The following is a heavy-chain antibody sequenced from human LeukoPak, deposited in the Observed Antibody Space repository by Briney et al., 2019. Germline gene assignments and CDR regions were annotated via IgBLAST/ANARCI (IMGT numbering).Heavy chain of an antibody. CDR1: GYSFSAYY. J-gene: IGHJ4*02. D-gene: IGHD1-26*01. Sequence: DSVKISCKASGYSFSAYYMHWVRQAPEQGLDWLGVITPSGGSTSYALKFQDRVTVSRDTFTSTVYMELSSLRSDDTAVYFCATSGSCHKYYFDYWGQGTLVTVSS. CDR2: ITPSGGST. V-gene: IGHV1-46*01. CDR3: ATSGSCHKYYFDY.